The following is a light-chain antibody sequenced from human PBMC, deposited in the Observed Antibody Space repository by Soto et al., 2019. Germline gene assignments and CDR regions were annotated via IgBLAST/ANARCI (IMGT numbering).Light chain of an antibody. J-gene: IGKJ1*01. CDR3: QQYATSPRT. Sequence: EIVMTHSPGTLSVSPCERATLSFRASQTIDTNLAWYQQKPGQAPRLLIFAASTRATGIPARFSGRGSGTDFTLTISRLEPEDFSVYYCQQYATSPRTFGQGTKVDIK. V-gene: IGKV3-15*01. CDR2: AAS. CDR1: QTIDTN.